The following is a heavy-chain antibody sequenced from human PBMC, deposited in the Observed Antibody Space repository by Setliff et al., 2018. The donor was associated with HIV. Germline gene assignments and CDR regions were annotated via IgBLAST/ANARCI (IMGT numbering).Heavy chain of an antibody. CDR3: ARSPQVTIFGIKIKPPGGPDL. D-gene: IGHD3-3*01. V-gene: IGHV3-7*01. Sequence: LRLSCRASAFTFSDYWMTWVRQAPGRGLEWVANIKDDGSEKNYLDSIKGRFTIFRDNARNSLYLQMTSLRAEDSGVYYCARSPQVTIFGIKIKPPGGPDLWGQGTTVTVSS. J-gene: IGHJ6*02. CDR1: AFTFSDYW. CDR2: IKDDGSEK.